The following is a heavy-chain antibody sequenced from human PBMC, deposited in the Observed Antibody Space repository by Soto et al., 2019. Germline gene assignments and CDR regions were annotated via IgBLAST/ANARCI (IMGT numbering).Heavy chain of an antibody. Sequence: EVQLLESGGGLVQPGGSLRLSCAASGFTFSRYAMSWVRQAPGKGLEWVSAISGSGGSTYYADSVKGRFTISRDNSKNTLYLQMNSLRAEDTAVYYCAKLIAAAGIDYYYGMDVWGQGTTVTVSS. V-gene: IGHV3-23*01. D-gene: IGHD6-13*01. CDR2: ISGSGGST. CDR1: GFTFSRYA. J-gene: IGHJ6*02. CDR3: AKLIAAAGIDYYYGMDV.